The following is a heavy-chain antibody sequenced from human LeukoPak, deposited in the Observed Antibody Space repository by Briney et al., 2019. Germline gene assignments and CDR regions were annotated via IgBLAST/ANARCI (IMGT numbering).Heavy chain of an antibody. CDR1: GYTFTSYY. D-gene: IGHD6-13*01. V-gene: IGHV1-2*02. CDR3: AREKDARSSWYYFDY. CDR2: INPNNGGT. J-gene: IGHJ4*02. Sequence: ASVKVSCKASGYTFTSYYMHWVRQAPGQGLEWMGWINPNNGGTSYAQKFQGRVTMTRDTSINTAYMELTRLRSDDTAVYYCAREKDARSSWYYFDYWGQGTQVTVSS.